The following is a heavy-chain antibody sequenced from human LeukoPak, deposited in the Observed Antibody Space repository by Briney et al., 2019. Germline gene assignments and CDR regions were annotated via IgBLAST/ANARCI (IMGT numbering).Heavy chain of an antibody. CDR2: IYYSGST. CDR1: GGSVSSGSYY. D-gene: IGHD1-1*01. V-gene: IGHV4-61*01. J-gene: IGHJ4*02. Sequence: PETLSLTCTVSGGSVSSGSYYWSWIRQPPGKGLEWIGYIYYSGSTNYNPSLKSRVTISVDTSKNQFSLKLSSVTAADTAVYYCARAVGTTEYFDYWGQGTLVTVSS. CDR3: ARAVGTTEYFDY.